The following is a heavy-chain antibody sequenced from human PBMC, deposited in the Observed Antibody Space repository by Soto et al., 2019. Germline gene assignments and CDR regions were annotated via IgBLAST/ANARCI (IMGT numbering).Heavy chain of an antibody. V-gene: IGHV3-21*06. Sequence: EVQLVESGGGLVKPGGSLTLSCAASGFTFSISTMNWVRQAPGKRLEWVSSISSGTTYSYYADSVKGRFSISRDNAKSSLYLQMKSLRVDDTAVYYCARGDGTGLHSSGWSPRFWGQGTLVTVSS. J-gene: IGHJ4*02. D-gene: IGHD6-13*01. CDR1: GFTFSIST. CDR3: ARGDGTGLHSSGWSPRF. CDR2: ISSGTTYS.